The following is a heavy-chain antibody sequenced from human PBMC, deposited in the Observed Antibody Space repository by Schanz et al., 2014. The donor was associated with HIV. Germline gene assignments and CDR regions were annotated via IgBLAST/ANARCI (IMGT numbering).Heavy chain of an antibody. Sequence: QVQVVESGGGVVQPGRSLRLSCAASEFIFSSYGIHWVRQAPGKGLEWVAVISNDGSNEYYADSVKGRFTLSRDNSENTVYLQMNSLRAEDTAVYYCAREGGSSGHNGYFDYWGQGTLVTVSS. V-gene: IGHV3-30*03. J-gene: IGHJ4*02. CDR2: ISNDGSNE. CDR3: AREGGSSGHNGYFDY. CDR1: EFIFSSYG. D-gene: IGHD6-19*01.